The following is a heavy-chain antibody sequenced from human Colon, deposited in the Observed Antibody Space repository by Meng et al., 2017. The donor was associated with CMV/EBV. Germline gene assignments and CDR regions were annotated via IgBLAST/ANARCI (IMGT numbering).Heavy chain of an antibody. Sequence: GGSLRLSCAASGFTFSDYYMGWVRQAPGKGLEWVSYISSSATSLFYADSVRGRFTISRDNANNSLDLQMNSLGAEDTAVYYCARIWDDFWSGYRYYFYAVDVWGQGTAVTSP. V-gene: IGHV3-11*01. D-gene: IGHD3-3*01. CDR3: ARIWDDFWSGYRYYFYAVDV. CDR1: GFTFSDYY. CDR2: ISSSATSL. J-gene: IGHJ6*02.